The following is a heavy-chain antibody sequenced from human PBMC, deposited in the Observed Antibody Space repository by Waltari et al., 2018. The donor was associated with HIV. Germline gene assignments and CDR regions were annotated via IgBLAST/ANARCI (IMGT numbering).Heavy chain of an antibody. Sequence: EVQLVESGGGLVQPGGSLRLSCEATGSTPSSDWMTWVRQAPGKGLEWVANIKEDGSEKCYVDSVKGRFNISRDNAKNSVYLQMNSLRAEDTAVYYCARSRSDAFDIWGQGTMVTVSS. CDR2: IKEDGSEK. J-gene: IGHJ3*02. CDR3: ARSRSDAFDI. V-gene: IGHV3-7*01. CDR1: GSTPSSDW.